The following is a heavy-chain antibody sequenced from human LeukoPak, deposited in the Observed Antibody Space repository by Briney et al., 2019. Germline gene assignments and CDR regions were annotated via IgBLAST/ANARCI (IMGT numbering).Heavy chain of an antibody. D-gene: IGHD1-26*01. CDR1: GGSISSSSYY. V-gene: IGHV4-39*01. CDR3: ETVVSGSSALPAKEDDY. Sequence: SETLSLTCTVSGGSISSSSYYWGWIRQPPGKGLEWIGSSYYSGSTYYNPSLKSLVTISVDTSKNQFSMTLSSVTAADTAVYYCETVVSGSSALPAKEDDYWGQGTLVTVSS. CDR2: SYYSGST. J-gene: IGHJ4*02.